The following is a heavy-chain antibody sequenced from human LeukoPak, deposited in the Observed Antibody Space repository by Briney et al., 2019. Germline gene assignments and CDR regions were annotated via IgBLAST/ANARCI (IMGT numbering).Heavy chain of an antibody. CDR3: ARASSGYSYGHYFDY. J-gene: IGHJ4*02. V-gene: IGHV3-66*02. CDR2: IYSGGST. Sequence: GGSLRLSCAASGFTVSSNYMSWVRQAPGKGLEWVSVIYSGGSTYHADSVKGRFTISRDNSKNTLYLQMNSLRAEDTAVYYCARASSGYSYGHYFDYWGQGTLVTVSS. CDR1: GFTVSSNY. D-gene: IGHD5-18*01.